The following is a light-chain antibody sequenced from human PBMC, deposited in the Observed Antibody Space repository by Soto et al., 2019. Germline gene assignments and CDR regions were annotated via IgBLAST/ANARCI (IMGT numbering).Light chain of an antibody. CDR3: HSYDVSLRGPA. J-gene: IGLJ2*01. CDR1: RSNIGAGYD. V-gene: IGLV1-40*01. CDR2: DNS. Sequence: QSVLTQPPSLSGAPGQRVSISCTGSRSNIGAGYDVHWYQHLPGTAPKVLIFDNSNRPSGVPDRFSGSKSGTSASLAITGLQAEDEAVYYCHSYDVSLRGPAFGGGTKVTVL.